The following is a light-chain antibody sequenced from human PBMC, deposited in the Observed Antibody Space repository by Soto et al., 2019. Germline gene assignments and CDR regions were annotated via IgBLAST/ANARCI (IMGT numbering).Light chain of an antibody. Sequence: DTQMTQSPSALSASVGDRVTITCRASESISSWLAWYQQQPGKAPKLLIYDASTLESGVPSRFSGSGSGTEFTLTISSLRPDDFATYYCQQYDTYSPALTYGGGTKAEIK. J-gene: IGKJ4*01. V-gene: IGKV1-5*01. CDR1: ESISSW. CDR2: DAS. CDR3: QQYDTYSPALT.